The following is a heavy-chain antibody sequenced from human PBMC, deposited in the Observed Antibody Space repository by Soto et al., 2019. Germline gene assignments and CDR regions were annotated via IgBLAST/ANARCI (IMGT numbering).Heavy chain of an antibody. CDR1: GYTFTGYY. CDR3: ATQRSEWELAFDY. D-gene: IGHD1-26*01. V-gene: IGHV1-2*04. Sequence: QVQLVQSGAEVKKPGASVKVSCKASGYTFTGYYMHWVRQAPGQGLEWMGWINPNSGGTSYAQKFQGWVTMTRDTSISTAYMELSRLRSDDTAVYYCATQRSEWELAFDYWGQGTLVTVSS. J-gene: IGHJ4*02. CDR2: INPNSGGT.